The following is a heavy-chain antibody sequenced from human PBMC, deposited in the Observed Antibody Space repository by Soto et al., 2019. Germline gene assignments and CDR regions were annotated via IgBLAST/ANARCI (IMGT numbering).Heavy chain of an antibody. CDR2: VWYDGSNK. CDR1: GFTFSSYG. CDR3: ARDDLGGYYYYGMDV. D-gene: IGHD3-10*01. J-gene: IGHJ6*02. V-gene: IGHV3-33*01. Sequence: QVQLVESGGGVVQPGRSLRLSCAASGFTFSSYGMHWVRQAPGKGLEWVAVVWYDGSNKYSADSVKGRFTISRDNSKNTLYLQMNSLRAEDTAVYYCARDDLGGYYYYGMDVWGQGTTVTVSS.